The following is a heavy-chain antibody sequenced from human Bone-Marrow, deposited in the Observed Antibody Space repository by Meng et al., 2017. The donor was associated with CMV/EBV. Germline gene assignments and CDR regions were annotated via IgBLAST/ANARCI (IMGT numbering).Heavy chain of an antibody. CDR1: GVASSTHY. J-gene: IGHJ4*02. Sequence: LQGAGPGLYKPSETQSLTCRVSGVASSTHYWSWIRQTPGKGLEWIASIHYTGRADYSPSLKSRVTVSVDTSDSQLSLKLSSVTTADTAMYYCAERGGGYWGQGILVTVSS. CDR2: IHYTGRA. V-gene: IGHV4-59*11. CDR3: AERGGGY. D-gene: IGHD1-1*01.